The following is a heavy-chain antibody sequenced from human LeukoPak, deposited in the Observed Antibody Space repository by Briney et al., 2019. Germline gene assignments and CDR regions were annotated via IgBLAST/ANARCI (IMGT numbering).Heavy chain of an antibody. CDR1: GFTFNTYA. CDR3: AKDRMVWEY. CDR2: IGGGGGT. D-gene: IGHD3-10*01. J-gene: IGHJ4*02. V-gene: IGHV3-23*01. Sequence: PGGSLRLSCAAFGFTFNTYAMSWVRQAPGKGLEWVSSIGGGGGTYYADSLKGRFTISRDNSKNTLYLQMNSLRAEDTAVYYCAKDRMVWEYWGQGTLVTASS.